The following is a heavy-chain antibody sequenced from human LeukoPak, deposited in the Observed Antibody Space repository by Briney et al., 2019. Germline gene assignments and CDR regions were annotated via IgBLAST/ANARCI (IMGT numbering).Heavy chain of an antibody. D-gene: IGHD3-22*01. CDR3: ARRYYDSSHDY. CDR2: IYHSGST. J-gene: IGHJ4*02. Sequence: SETLSLTCTVSVYSISSGYYWDWIRQPPGKGLEGIGSIYHSGSTYYNPSLKSRVTISVDTSKNQFSLKLSSVTAADTAVYYCARRYYDSSHDYWGQGTLVTVSS. CDR1: VYSISSGYY. V-gene: IGHV4-38-2*02.